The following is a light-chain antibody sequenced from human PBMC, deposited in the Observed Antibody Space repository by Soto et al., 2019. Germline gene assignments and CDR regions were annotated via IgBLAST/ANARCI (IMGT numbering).Light chain of an antibody. CDR1: QSVSSN. J-gene: IGKJ5*01. CDR3: QQYDSWPPIT. V-gene: IGKV3-15*01. Sequence: EIVLTQSPATLSSFPGDRATLSCRASQSVSSNLAWYQQKHGQAPRLLIHGASTRATGIPARFSGSGSGTEFTLTISSLQSEDLAVYYCQQYDSWPPITFGQGTRLEIK. CDR2: GAS.